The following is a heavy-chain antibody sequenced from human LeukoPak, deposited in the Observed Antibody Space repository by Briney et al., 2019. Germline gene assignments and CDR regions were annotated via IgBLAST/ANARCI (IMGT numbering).Heavy chain of an antibody. CDR2: TNQDGSVE. CDR3: ARDYYGSHDY. V-gene: IGHV3-7*01. CDR1: GFTFSDYY. D-gene: IGHD3-10*01. J-gene: IGHJ4*02. Sequence: PGGSLRLSCVASGFTFSDYYMSWVGQAPGQGLEWVAHTNQDGSVEFHVDSVKGRFTISRDNAKNSLYLQMNSLRADDTAVYYCARDYYGSHDYWGQGALVTVSS.